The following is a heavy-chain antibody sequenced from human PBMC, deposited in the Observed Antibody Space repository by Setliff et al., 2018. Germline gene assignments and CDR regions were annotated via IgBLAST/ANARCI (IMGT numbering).Heavy chain of an antibody. V-gene: IGHV4-61*09. D-gene: IGHD3-3*01. J-gene: IGHJ6*03. CDR3: ARAGPYYDFWSGYYRTMDV. Sequence: SETLSLTCTVSGSSISSGIYYWSWIRQPAGKGLEWIGHIYTSGSTNYNPSLKSRVTISVDTSKNQFSLRLSSVTAADTAVYYCARAGPYYDFWSGYYRTMDVWGKGTTVTVSS. CDR2: IYTSGST. CDR1: GSSISSGIYY.